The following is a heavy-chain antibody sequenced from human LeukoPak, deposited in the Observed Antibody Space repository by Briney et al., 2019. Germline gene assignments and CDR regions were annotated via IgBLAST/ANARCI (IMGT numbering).Heavy chain of an antibody. CDR2: INPRGDYT. J-gene: IGHJ3*02. CDR3: ARSGYLVVTAYDAFDI. D-gene: IGHD2-21*02. V-gene: IGHV1-46*01. Sequence: ASVKVSRKPFGYTFTSYYIHWVRQAPGQGLEWMGIINPRGDYTTYAQNFQGRVTMTRDTSTSTIYMELSSLRSEDTAVYYCARSGYLVVTAYDAFDIWGQGTMVTVSS. CDR1: GYTFTSYY.